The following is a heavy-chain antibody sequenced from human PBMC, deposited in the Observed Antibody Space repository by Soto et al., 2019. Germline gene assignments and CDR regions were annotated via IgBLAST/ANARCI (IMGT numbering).Heavy chain of an antibody. CDR2: IFPSGTT. J-gene: IGHJ4*02. V-gene: IGHV4-30-2*01. CDR1: GDSLSCATYS. Sequence: SETLSLTCGVSGDSLSCATYSWNWIRQPPGKGLEWIGYIFPSGTTYYNPSLKSRVTISIDVSKNQCSLSLRSLTAADTAVYYCARSREFDYWSQGTLVTVSS. CDR3: ARSREFDY.